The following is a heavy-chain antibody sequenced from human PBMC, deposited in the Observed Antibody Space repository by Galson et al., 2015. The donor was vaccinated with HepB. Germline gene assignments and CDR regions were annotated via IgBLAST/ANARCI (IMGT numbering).Heavy chain of an antibody. CDR3: ARAGVVVPAAPNWFDP. CDR2: INAGNGNT. D-gene: IGHD2-2*01. J-gene: IGHJ5*02. CDR1: GYTFTSYA. Sequence: SVKVSCKASGYTFTSYAMHWVRQAPGQRLEWMGWINAGNGNTKYSQKFQGRVTITRDTSASTAYMELSSLRSEDTAVYYCARAGVVVPAAPNWFDPWGQGTLVTVSS. V-gene: IGHV1-3*01.